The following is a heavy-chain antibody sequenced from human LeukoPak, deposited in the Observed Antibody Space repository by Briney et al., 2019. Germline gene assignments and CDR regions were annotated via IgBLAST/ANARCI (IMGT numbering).Heavy chain of an antibody. J-gene: IGHJ6*03. CDR1: GFTFSTYG. V-gene: IGHV3-21*01. Sequence: GGSLRLPCAASGFTFSTYGMGWVRQAPGKGLEWISSITTSSSYTFYADSVKGRFTISRDNARNSLYLQMNSLTAEDTAVYYCARDPYSGAYGDTYYYFMDVWGKGTTVTVSS. CDR2: ITTSSSYT. CDR3: ARDPYSGAYGDTYYYFMDV. D-gene: IGHD1-26*01.